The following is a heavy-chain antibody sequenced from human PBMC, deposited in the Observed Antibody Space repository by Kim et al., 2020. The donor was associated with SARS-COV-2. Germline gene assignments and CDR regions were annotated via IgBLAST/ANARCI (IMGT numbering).Heavy chain of an antibody. V-gene: IGHV1-18*04. D-gene: IGHD4-17*01. CDR1: GYTFTTYS. CDR3: ARDGDYGDYQFDYKYGMDV. CDR2: ISADNGNR. Sequence: ASVKVSCKASGYTFTTYSINWVRQAPGQGLEWMGWISADNGNRKYTQKFQGRVTFTTDTSTNTAYMELKSLTSDDTAVYYCARDGDYGDYQFDYKYGMDVWGQGTAVTVSS. J-gene: IGHJ6*02.